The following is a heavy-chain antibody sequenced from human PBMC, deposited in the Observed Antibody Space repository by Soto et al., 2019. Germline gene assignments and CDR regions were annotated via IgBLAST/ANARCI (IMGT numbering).Heavy chain of an antibody. CDR3: AKAVYVPAAPYYYMDV. CDR1: GFTFSSYA. CDR2: ISGSGGST. Sequence: GGSLRLSCAASGFTFSSYAMSWVRQAPGKGLEWVSAISGSGGSTYYADAVKGRFTISRDNSKNTLYLQMNSLRAEETAVYYCAKAVYVPAAPYYYMDVWGKGTTVTVSS. V-gene: IGHV3-23*01. D-gene: IGHD2-2*01. J-gene: IGHJ6*03.